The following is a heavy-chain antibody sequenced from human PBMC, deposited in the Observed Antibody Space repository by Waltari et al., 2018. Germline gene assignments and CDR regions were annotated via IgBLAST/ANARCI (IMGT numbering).Heavy chain of an antibody. J-gene: IGHJ6*02. CDR2: IYTRGST. CDR3: ARAHGSIPLSPYGMDV. Sequence: QVQLQESGPGLVKPSETLSLTCTVSGASISSYSWTWIRQPAGKGLEWIGRIYTRGSTNYNPSLKSRVTMSVDTSKNQFSLKLSSVTAADTAVYYCARAHGSIPLSPYGMDVWGQGTTVTVSS. CDR1: GASISSYS. V-gene: IGHV4-4*07.